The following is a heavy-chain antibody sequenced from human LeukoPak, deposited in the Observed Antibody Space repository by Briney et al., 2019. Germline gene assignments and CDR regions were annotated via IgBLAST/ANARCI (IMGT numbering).Heavy chain of an antibody. CDR3: ARHQVTAIPVDAFDI. J-gene: IGHJ3*02. D-gene: IGHD2-21*02. Sequence: KPSETLSLTCTVSGGSISSYYWSWIRQPPGKGLEWIGYIYYSGSTNYNPSLKSRVTISVDTSKNQFSLKLSSVTAADTAVYYCARHQVTAIPVDAFDIWGQGTMVTVSS. CDR1: GGSISSYY. CDR2: IYYSGST. V-gene: IGHV4-59*08.